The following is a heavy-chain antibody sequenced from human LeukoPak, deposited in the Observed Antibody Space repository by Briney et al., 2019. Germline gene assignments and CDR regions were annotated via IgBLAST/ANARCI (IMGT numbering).Heavy chain of an antibody. D-gene: IGHD5-12*01. Sequence: ASVKVSCKASGGTFSSYAISWVRRTPRQGLEWMGRIIPMFGTANYAQKFQGRVTITADKSTSTAYMELSSLRSEDTAVYYCARDEWLRFRGAFDIWGQGTMVTVSS. J-gene: IGHJ3*02. CDR3: ARDEWLRFRGAFDI. V-gene: IGHV1-69*06. CDR2: IIPMFGTA. CDR1: GGTFSSYA.